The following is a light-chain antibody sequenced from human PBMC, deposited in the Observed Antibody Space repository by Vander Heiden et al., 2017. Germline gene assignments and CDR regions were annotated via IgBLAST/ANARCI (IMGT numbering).Light chain of an antibody. CDR2: DAS. CDR1: QGISSA. J-gene: IGKJ4*01. V-gene: IGKV1-13*02. CDR3: QQFNSYPLT. Sequence: ATQLPQPPSSLPASVGDRVTITCRASQGISSALAWYQQKPGKAPKLLIYDASSLESGVPARFSGSGSGTDFTLTISSLQPEDVATYYCQQFNSYPLTFGGGTKVEIK.